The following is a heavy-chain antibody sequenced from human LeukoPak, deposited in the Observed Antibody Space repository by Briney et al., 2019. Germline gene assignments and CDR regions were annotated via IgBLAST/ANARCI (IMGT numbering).Heavy chain of an antibody. CDR2: INPNSGGT. D-gene: IGHD2-15*01. V-gene: IGHV1-2*02. CDR3: ARGSGFDY. CDR1: GYTFTGSY. Sequence: GASVKVSCKASGYTFTGSYMHWVRQAPGQGLEWMGGINPNSGGTSFAQKFQGRVTMTRDTSISTAYMELTRLRYDDTAVYYCARGSGFDYWGQGTLVTVSS. J-gene: IGHJ4*02.